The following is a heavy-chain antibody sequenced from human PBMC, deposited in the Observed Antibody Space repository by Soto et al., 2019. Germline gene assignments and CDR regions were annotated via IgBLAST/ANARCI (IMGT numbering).Heavy chain of an antibody. D-gene: IGHD1-1*01. J-gene: IGHJ6*02. CDR1: VGTFSSYA. CDR2: IIPIFGTA. V-gene: IGHV1-69*06. CDR3: ARDRVRAGNRNYYGMDV. Sequence: SVKGSCKGSVGTFSSYASGWVRQATGQGLEWMGGIIPIFGTANYAQKFQGRVTITADKSTSTAYMELNSLRAEDTAVYYCARDRVRAGNRNYYGMDVWGQGTTVTVSS.